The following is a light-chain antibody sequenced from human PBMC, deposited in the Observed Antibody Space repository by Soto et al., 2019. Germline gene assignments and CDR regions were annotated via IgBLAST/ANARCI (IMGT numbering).Light chain of an antibody. V-gene: IGLV2-14*01. CDR1: GSDVGGYNY. J-gene: IGLJ1*01. CDR3: SSFTSSYFYV. Sequence: QSALTQPASVSGSPGQSIAISCTGSGSDVGGYNYVYWYQQHPGKAPKLIIYGVSHRPSGVSPRFSASRSAYTASLTISGLQHEDEAYYYCSSFTSSYFYVFGPGTKLTVL. CDR2: GVS.